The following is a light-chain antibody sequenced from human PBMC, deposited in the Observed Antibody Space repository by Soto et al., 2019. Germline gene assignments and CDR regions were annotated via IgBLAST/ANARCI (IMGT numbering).Light chain of an antibody. J-gene: IGKJ1*01. V-gene: IGKV3-20*01. Sequence: DTLFTTYPCTLSLSPGARATLSCRASSDVSSIYLAWYQQKPGQAPRLLIYGASSRATGIPDRFSGSGSGTDFTLTISGLEPEDSAVYYCQQYGNSRGPFGQGTKVDI. CDR3: QQYGNSRGP. CDR2: GAS. CDR1: SDVSSIY.